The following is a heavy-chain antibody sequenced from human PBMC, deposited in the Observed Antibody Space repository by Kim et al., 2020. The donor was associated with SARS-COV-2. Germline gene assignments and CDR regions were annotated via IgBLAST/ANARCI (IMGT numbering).Heavy chain of an antibody. CDR1: GYTFTASY. CDR2: ISSGNGNI. Sequence: ASVKVSCKASGYTFTASYMHWVRQAPGQGLEWMGSISSGNGNIKYSEKFRGRVSLIRDTSASTTYMDLSNLGSEDTAIYYCARGANGPAWGQGTLVTVSS. D-gene: IGHD2-8*01. V-gene: IGHV1-3*04. CDR3: ARGANGPA. J-gene: IGHJ4*02.